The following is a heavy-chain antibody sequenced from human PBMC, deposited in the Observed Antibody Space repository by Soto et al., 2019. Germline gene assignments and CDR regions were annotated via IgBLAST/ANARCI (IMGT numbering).Heavy chain of an antibody. CDR1: GFTFSNAW. D-gene: IGHD2-2*01. J-gene: IGHJ4*02. CDR2: IKSKTDGGTT. CDR3: TTLYCSSTSCYDY. V-gene: IGHV3-15*07. Sequence: PGGSLRLSCAASGFTFSNAWMNWVRQAPGKGLEWVGRIKSKTDGGTTDYAAPVKGRFTISRDDSKNTLYLQMNSLKTEDTAVYYCTTLYCSSTSCYDYWGQGTLVTVSS.